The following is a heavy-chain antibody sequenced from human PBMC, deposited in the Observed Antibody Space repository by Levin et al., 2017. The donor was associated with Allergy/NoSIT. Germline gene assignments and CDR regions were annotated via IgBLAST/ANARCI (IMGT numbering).Heavy chain of an antibody. CDR1: GFIFSSYW. J-gene: IGHJ5*02. CDR2: IKSDGSST. CDR3: ARPALWFGDNWFDP. V-gene: IGHV3-74*01. Sequence: PGGSLRLSCTASGFIFSSYWMHWVRQAPGKGPVWVSRIKSDGSSTSYADSVKGRFTISRDNAKNTLYLQMNSLRAEDTAVYYCARPALWFGDNWFDPWGQGPLVTVSS. D-gene: IGHD3-10*01.